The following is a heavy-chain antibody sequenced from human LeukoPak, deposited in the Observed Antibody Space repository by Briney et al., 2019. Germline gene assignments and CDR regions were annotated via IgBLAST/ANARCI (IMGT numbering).Heavy chain of an antibody. D-gene: IGHD5-18*01. CDR3: ARPTWIQLWAHFDY. J-gene: IGHJ4*02. Sequence: ASVKVSCKASGYTFTSYAMHWVRQAPGQRLEWMGWINAGNGNTKYSQKFQGRVTITRDTSASTAYMELSSLRSEDTAVYYCARPTWIQLWAHFDYWGQGTLVTVS. V-gene: IGHV1-3*01. CDR2: INAGNGNT. CDR1: GYTFTSYA.